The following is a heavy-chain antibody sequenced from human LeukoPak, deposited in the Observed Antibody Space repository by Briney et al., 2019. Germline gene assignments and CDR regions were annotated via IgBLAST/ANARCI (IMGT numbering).Heavy chain of an antibody. Sequence: SQTLSLTCAISGDSVSSNSAAWHWIRQSPSRGLEWLGRTYYRSKWYNDYAVSVKSRITINPDTSKNQFSLQQNSATPEDAAVYYCARTGRLPYYYYGMDVWGQGTTVTVSS. J-gene: IGHJ6*02. CDR2: TYYRSKWYN. D-gene: IGHD1-14*01. V-gene: IGHV6-1*01. CDR1: GDSVSSNSAA. CDR3: ARTGRLPYYYYGMDV.